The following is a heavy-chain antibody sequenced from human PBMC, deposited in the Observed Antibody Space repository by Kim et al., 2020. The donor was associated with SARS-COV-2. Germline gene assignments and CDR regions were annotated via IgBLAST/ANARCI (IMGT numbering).Heavy chain of an antibody. CDR3: ARGVGFGYGYVGYYYGMAV. CDR1: GFIFYSYS. D-gene: IGHD5-18*01. CDR2: ITSSSSTI. Sequence: GGSLRLSCSASGFIFYSYSMNWVRQAPGKGLEWVSHITSSSSTINYADSVRGRFTVSRDNAKNSLDLQMNSLTEEDTAVYYCARGVGFGYGYVGYYYGMAVWGQGTTVTVSS. V-gene: IGHV3-48*02. J-gene: IGHJ6*02.